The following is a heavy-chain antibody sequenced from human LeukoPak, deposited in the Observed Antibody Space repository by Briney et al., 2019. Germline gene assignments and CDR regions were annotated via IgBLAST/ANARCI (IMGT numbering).Heavy chain of an antibody. J-gene: IGHJ1*01. CDR1: GFTFSSYW. D-gene: IGHD3-22*01. Sequence: GGSLRLSCAASGFTFSSYWMSWVRQAPGKGLEWVANIKQDGSEKYYVDSVKGRFTISRDNAKNSLYPQMNSLRAEDTAVYYCARDYYYDSSGYYYEPEYFQHWGQGTLVTVSS. V-gene: IGHV3-7*01. CDR3: ARDYYYDSSGYYYEPEYFQH. CDR2: IKQDGSEK.